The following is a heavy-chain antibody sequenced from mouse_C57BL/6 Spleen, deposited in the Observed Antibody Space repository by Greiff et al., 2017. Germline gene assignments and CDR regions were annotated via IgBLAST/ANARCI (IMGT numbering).Heavy chain of an antibody. J-gene: IGHJ4*01. Sequence: VQLQQSGAELVRPGTSVKVSCKASGYAFTNYLIEWVKQRPGQGLEWIGVINPGSGGTNYNEKFKGKATLTADKSSSTAYMQLSSLTSEDSAVYFCARSGYYRDYYAMDYWGQGTSVTVSS. CDR3: ARSGYYRDYYAMDY. D-gene: IGHD2-3*01. V-gene: IGHV1-54*01. CDR2: INPGSGGT. CDR1: GYAFTNYL.